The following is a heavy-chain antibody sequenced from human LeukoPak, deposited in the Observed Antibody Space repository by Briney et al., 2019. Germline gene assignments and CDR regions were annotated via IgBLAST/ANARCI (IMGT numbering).Heavy chain of an antibody. Sequence: ASVRVSCKASGYTFTDYLINWVRQAPGQGLEWVGTISTKNGYTKLAQKFQGRVAMTKDTSANTIYMDLKSLTFDDTAVYYCAREKLWFGEFPFDNWGQGTLVSVSS. CDR1: GYTFTDYL. CDR3: AREKLWFGEFPFDN. V-gene: IGHV1-18*01. CDR2: ISTKNGYT. D-gene: IGHD3-10*01. J-gene: IGHJ4*02.